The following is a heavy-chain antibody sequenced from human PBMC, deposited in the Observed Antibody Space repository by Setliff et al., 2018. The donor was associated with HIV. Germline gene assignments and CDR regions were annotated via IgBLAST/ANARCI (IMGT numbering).Heavy chain of an antibody. CDR2: IYTSGTP. J-gene: IGHJ6*02. Sequence: PSETLSLTCTVSGDSINSYYWSWIRQPAGKGLEWIGRIYTSGTPNYNPSLKRRVTMSLDTAKNQFALKVRSLTASDTAVYYLARNFWNGPPDYYYYGMDVWGQGTTVTVSS. CDR3: ARNFWNGPPDYYYYGMDV. V-gene: IGHV4-4*07. CDR1: GDSINSYY. D-gene: IGHD3-3*01.